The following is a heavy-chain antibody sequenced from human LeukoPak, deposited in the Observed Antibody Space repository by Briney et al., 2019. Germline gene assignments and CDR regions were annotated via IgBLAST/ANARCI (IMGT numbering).Heavy chain of an antibody. V-gene: IGHV4-34*01. Sequence: PSETLSLTCAVYGGSFSGYYWSWIRQPPGKGLKWIGEINHSGSTNYNPSLKSRVTISVDMSKNQFSLKLSSVTAADTAVYYCARQILGVVPAAITNDYWGQGTLVTVSS. D-gene: IGHD2-2*02. J-gene: IGHJ4*02. CDR2: INHSGST. CDR1: GGSFSGYY. CDR3: ARQILGVVPAAITNDY.